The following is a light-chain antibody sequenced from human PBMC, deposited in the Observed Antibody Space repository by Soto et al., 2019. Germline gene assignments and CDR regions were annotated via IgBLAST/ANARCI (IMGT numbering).Light chain of an antibody. J-gene: IGLJ2*01. Sequence: QSALTQPRSVSGSPGQSVTISCTGTSSDVGGYNYVSWDQQHPGKAPKLMIYDVSKRPSGVPDRFSGSKSGNTASLTISGLQAEDEADYYCCSYAGSYTLVVFGGGTKVTVL. V-gene: IGLV2-11*01. CDR2: DVS. CDR1: SSDVGGYNY. CDR3: CSYAGSYTLVV.